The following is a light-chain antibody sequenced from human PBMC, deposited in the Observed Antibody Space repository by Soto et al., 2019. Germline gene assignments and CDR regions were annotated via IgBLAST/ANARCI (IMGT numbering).Light chain of an antibody. CDR2: EVI. CDR1: SSDVGGFNF. CDR3: SSYRSGSILYV. V-gene: IGLV2-14*01. Sequence: QSVLTQPASVSGSPGQSITISCTGTSSDVGGFNFVSWYQQYPGQAPKLVTYEVINRPSGISDRFSGSKSDNTASLTISGLQAEDEADYYCSSYRSGSILYVFGTGTKVTVL. J-gene: IGLJ1*01.